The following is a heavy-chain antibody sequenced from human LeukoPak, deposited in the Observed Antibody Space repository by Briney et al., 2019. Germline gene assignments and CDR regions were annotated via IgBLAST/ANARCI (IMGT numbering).Heavy chain of an antibody. CDR3: ARAARQGFTMIVVPFFYFDL. CDR2: INHSGST. CDR1: GGSISSGASD. V-gene: IGHV4-31*03. Sequence: PSQTLSLTCTVSGGSISSGASDWGWIRQHPKRGLEWVGYINHSGSTYYNPSLGSRVTMSVDTSKNQFSLKLISVTAADSAVYYCARAARQGFTMIVVPFFYFDLWGRGTLVTVSS. D-gene: IGHD3-22*01. J-gene: IGHJ2*01.